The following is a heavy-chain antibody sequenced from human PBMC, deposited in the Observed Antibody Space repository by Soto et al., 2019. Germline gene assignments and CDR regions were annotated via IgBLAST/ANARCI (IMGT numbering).Heavy chain of an antibody. D-gene: IGHD4-17*01. CDR1: GGSISSSSYY. Sequence: TSETLSLTCTVSGGSISSSSYYWGWIRQPPGKGLEWIGSIYYSGSTYYNPSLKSRVTIPVDTSKNQFSLKLSSVTAADTAVYYCARQPSYGDFFDYWGQGTLVTVSS. V-gene: IGHV4-39*01. CDR3: ARQPSYGDFFDY. CDR2: IYYSGST. J-gene: IGHJ4*02.